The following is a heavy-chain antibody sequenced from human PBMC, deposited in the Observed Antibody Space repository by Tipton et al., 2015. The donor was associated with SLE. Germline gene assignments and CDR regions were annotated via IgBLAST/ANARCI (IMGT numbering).Heavy chain of an antibody. CDR1: GCSISRSSYF. J-gene: IGHJ4*02. CDR2: IHKSGST. V-gene: IGHV4-39*07. CDR3: VKVWTH. D-gene: IGHD3/OR15-3a*01. Sequence: TLSLTCTVSGCSISRSSYFWDWIRQSPGKGLEWIGSIHKSGSTYYNPSLESRVTISLDTSRNQFSLRLTSATAADTAVYYCVKVWTHWGQGARVTVSS.